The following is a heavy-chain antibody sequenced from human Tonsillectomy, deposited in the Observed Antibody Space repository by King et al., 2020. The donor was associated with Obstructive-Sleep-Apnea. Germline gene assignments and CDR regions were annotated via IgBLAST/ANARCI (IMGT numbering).Heavy chain of an antibody. J-gene: IGHJ3*01. CDR2: IYSGGIT. D-gene: IGHD2-21*02. V-gene: IGHV3-53*04. CDR1: GFTFSDKY. Sequence: DVQLVESGGDLVQPGGSLRPSCVASGFTFSDKYFTWVRQAPGKGLDWISIIYSGGITYYADSVKGRFTISRHNSRNTVYLQMNNLRVADTAVYFCARGLPHEEVTAIPGAFDVWGRGTVVTVSS. CDR3: ARGLPHEEVTAIPGAFDV.